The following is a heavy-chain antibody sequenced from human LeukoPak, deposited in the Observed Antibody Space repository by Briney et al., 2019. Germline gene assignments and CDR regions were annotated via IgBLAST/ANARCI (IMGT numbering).Heavy chain of an antibody. CDR1: GYTFTGYY. V-gene: IGHV1-2*02. D-gene: IGHD4-17*01. J-gene: IGHJ4*02. CDR3: ASDAALNTVTYFDY. Sequence: ASVKVSCKASGYTFTGYYMHWVRQAPGQGLEWMGWINPNSGGTNYAQKFQGRVTMTRDTSISTAYMELSRLRSDDTAVYYCASDAALNTVTYFDYWGQGTLVTVSS. CDR2: INPNSGGT.